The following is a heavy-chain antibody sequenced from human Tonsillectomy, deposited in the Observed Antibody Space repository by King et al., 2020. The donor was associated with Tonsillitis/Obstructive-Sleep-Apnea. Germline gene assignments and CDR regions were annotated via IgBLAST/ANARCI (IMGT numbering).Heavy chain of an antibody. CDR3: AREFNSGFWGPDY. J-gene: IGHJ4*02. V-gene: IGHV7-4-1*02. CDR2: INTNTGNP. CDR1: GYTFTDYA. D-gene: IGHD6-19*01. Sequence: QLVQSGSELKKPGASVKISCKASGYTFTDYAMIRVRQAPGQGLEWMGWINTNTGNPTYAQDFTGRFVFSFDTSVRTAYLQISGLTPEDTAVYYCAREFNSGFWGPDYWGQGTLVTVSS.